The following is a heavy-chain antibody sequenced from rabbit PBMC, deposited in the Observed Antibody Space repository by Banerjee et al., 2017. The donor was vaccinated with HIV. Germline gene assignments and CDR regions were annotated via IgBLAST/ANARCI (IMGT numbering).Heavy chain of an antibody. D-gene: IGHD4-1*01. CDR2: INTSSGNT. CDR3: ARDLAGVIGWNFGL. J-gene: IGHJ3*01. Sequence: QEQLEESGGDLVKPEGSLTLTCTVSGFSLSGYWMSWVRQAPGKGLEWIACINTSSGNTVYATWAKGRFTTSKTSSTTVTLQMTSLTVADTATYFCARDLAGVIGWNFGLWGQGTLVTVS. V-gene: IGHV1S45*01. CDR1: GFSLSGYW.